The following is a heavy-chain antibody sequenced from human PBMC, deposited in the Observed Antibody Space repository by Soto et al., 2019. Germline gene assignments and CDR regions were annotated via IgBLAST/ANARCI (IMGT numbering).Heavy chain of an antibody. V-gene: IGHV3-21*01. CDR2: ISRASSET. CDR3: ARVAD. Sequence: PGWALIPSYHASGLTFARVSRQLFRKVPGKGLEWVASISRASSETWYADSVKGRFIISRDNAQNSLFLQMNTLTPKDSAIYYCARVADWGPGIQVTVSS. CDR1: GLTFARVS. J-gene: IGHJ4*01.